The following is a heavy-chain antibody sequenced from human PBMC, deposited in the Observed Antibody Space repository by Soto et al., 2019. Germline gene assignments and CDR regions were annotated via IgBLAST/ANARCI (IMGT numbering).Heavy chain of an antibody. D-gene: IGHD2-15*01. Sequence: GGSLRLSCAASGFTFSSYAMSWVRQAPGKGLEWVSAISGSGGSTYYADSVKGRFTISRDNAKNTLYLQMNTLRTEDTAIYYCARGAPLCSGGSCYPIEFWGQGTLVTVSS. CDR3: ARGAPLCSGGSCYPIEF. V-gene: IGHV3-23*01. CDR2: ISGSGGST. CDR1: GFTFSSYA. J-gene: IGHJ4*02.